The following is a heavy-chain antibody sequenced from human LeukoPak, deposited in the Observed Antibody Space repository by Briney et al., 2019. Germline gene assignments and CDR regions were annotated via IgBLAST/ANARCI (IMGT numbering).Heavy chain of an antibody. D-gene: IGHD3-16*02. Sequence: ASVKVSCKASGYTFTSYGISWVRQAPGQGLEWMGWISAYNGNTDYAQNLQGRVTMTTDTSTSTAYMELRSLRSDDTAVYYCARVYDYVWGSYRINWFDPWGQGTLVTVSS. CDR3: ARVYDYVWGSYRINWFDP. CDR1: GYTFTSYG. J-gene: IGHJ5*02. V-gene: IGHV1-18*01. CDR2: ISAYNGNT.